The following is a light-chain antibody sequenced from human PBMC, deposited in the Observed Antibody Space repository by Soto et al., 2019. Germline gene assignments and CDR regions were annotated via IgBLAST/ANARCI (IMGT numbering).Light chain of an antibody. CDR3: QAGKV. J-gene: IGLJ2*01. CDR2: QDS. V-gene: IGLV3-1*01. CDR1: KLGDKY. Sequence: SYELTQPPSVSVSPGQTASITCSGDKLGDKYACWYQQKPGQSPVLVIYQDSKRPSGIPERFSGSNSGNTATLTISGTQAMDEAHYYCQAGKVFGGGTKLTFL.